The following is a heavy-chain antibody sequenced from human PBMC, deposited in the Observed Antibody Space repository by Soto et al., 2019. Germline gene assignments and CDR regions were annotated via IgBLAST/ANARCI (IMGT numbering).Heavy chain of an antibody. CDR2: TSYDGSNK. J-gene: IGHJ6*02. CDR1: GFSFSIYA. D-gene: IGHD2-15*01. V-gene: IGHV3-30-3*01. Sequence: QVQLVESGGGVVQPGRSLRFSCAASGFSFSIYAIHWVRQAPGKGLEWVVVTSYDGSNKYYADSVEGRFTISRDNSKNTLNLQMNSLRPEDTAVYFCAREMVAPSDNYYGSDVWGQGTTVTVSS. CDR3: AREMVAPSDNYYGSDV.